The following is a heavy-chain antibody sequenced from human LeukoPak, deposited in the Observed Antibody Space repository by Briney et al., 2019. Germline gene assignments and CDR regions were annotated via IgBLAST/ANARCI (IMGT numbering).Heavy chain of an antibody. CDR1: GYTFTGYY. CDR2: INPNSGGT. J-gene: IGHJ4*02. Sequence: ASVKVSCKASGYTFTGYYMHWVRQAPGQGLEWMGWINPNSGGTNYAQKFQGWVTMTRDTSISTAYMELSRLRSDDTAVYYCARGDEGLRYRNYFDYWGQGTLVTVSS. V-gene: IGHV1-2*04. CDR3: ARGDEGLRYRNYFDY. D-gene: IGHD3-9*01.